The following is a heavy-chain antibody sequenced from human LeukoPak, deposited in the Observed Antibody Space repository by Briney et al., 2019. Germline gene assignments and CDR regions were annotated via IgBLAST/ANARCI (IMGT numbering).Heavy chain of an antibody. CDR2: IYHSGST. D-gene: IGHD6-6*01. Sequence: SETLSLTCTVSGYSISSGYYWGWIRQPPGKGLEWIGSIYHSGSTYYNPSLKSRVTISVDTSKNQFSLKLSSVTAADTAVYYCARSHSSSSDVWFDPWGQGTLVTVSS. J-gene: IGHJ5*02. V-gene: IGHV4-38-2*02. CDR1: GYSISSGYY. CDR3: ARSHSSSSDVWFDP.